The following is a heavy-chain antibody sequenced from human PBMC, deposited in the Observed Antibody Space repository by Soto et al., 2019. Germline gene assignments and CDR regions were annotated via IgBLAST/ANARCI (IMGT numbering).Heavy chain of an antibody. J-gene: IGHJ3*02. CDR3: ARSHNSSGDFDI. D-gene: IGHD6-19*01. CDR1: GGSISSYY. V-gene: IGHV4-59*08. CDR2: IYYSGST. Sequence: PSETLCLTCTVAGGSISSYYWSWIRQTPGKGLEWIGYIYYSGSTNYNPSLKSRVTISVDTSKNQFSLKLSSVTAADTAVYYCARSHNSSGDFDIWGQGTRVTVSS.